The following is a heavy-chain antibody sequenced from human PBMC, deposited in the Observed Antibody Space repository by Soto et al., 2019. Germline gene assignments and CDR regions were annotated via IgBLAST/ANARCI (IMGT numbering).Heavy chain of an antibody. CDR3: ARSGGNSYYCGMDV. D-gene: IGHD3-10*01. J-gene: IGHJ6*02. Sequence: QVQLQESGPGLVKPSQTLSLTCSVSGGSISSGGYYWSWIRQPPGKGLEWIGYIYYSANTHYTPSLKGRVSISADTSKHQFSLKLSSLTAADTAVYYCARSGGNSYYCGMDVWGQGTTVTVSS. CDR1: GGSISSGGYY. CDR2: IYYSANT. V-gene: IGHV4-31*02.